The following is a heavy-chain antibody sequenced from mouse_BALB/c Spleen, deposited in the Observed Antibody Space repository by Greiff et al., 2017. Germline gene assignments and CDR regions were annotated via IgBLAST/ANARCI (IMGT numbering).Heavy chain of an antibody. J-gene: IGHJ2*01. CDR2: ISSGGSYT. CDR1: GFTFSSYA. V-gene: IGHV5-9-4*01. D-gene: IGHD2-14*01. CDR3: ARAEVRRSFDY. Sequence: EVQRVESGGGLVKPGGSLKLSCAASGFTFSSYAMSWVRQSPEKRLEWVAEISSGGSYTYYPDTVTGRFTISRDNAKNTLYLEMSSLRSEDTAMYYCARAEVRRSFDYWGQGTTLTVSS.